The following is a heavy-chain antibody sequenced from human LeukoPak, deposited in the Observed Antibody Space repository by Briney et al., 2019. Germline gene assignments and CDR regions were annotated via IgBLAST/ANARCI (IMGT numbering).Heavy chain of an antibody. Sequence: PGRSLRLSCTASGFTFGDYAMSWVRQAPGKGLEWVGFIRSKAYGGTTEYAASVKGRFTISRDDSKSIAYLQMNSLKTEDTAVYYCTRLMDTAMVDYWGQGTPVTVSS. CDR1: GFTFGDYA. CDR2: IRSKAYGGTT. CDR3: TRLMDTAMVDY. V-gene: IGHV3-49*04. D-gene: IGHD5-18*01. J-gene: IGHJ4*02.